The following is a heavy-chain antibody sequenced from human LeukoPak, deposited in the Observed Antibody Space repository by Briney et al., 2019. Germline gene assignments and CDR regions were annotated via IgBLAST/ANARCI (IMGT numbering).Heavy chain of an antibody. Sequence: RPSQTLSLTCTVSGGSISSGDYYWSWIRQPPGKGLEWIGSIYYSGSTYYHPSLKSRVTISVDTSKNQFSLKLSSMTAADTAVYYCARGYPHGDYDFGYLDYWGQGALVTVSS. D-gene: IGHD4-17*01. CDR3: ARGYPHGDYDFGYLDY. J-gene: IGHJ4*02. CDR2: IYYSGST. CDR1: GGSISSGDYY. V-gene: IGHV4-30-2*03.